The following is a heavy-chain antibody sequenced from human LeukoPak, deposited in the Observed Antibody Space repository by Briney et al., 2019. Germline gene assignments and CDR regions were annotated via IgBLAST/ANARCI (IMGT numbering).Heavy chain of an antibody. J-gene: IGHJ6*03. V-gene: IGHV4-34*01. Sequence: PSETLSLTCAVYGGSFSGYYWSWIRQPPGKGLEWIGEINHSGSTNYNPSLKSRVTISVDTSKNQFSLKLSSVTAADTAVYYYASWGSSWSRRNYMDVWGKGATVTISS. D-gene: IGHD6-13*01. CDR1: GGSFSGYY. CDR2: INHSGST. CDR3: ASWGSSWSRRNYMDV.